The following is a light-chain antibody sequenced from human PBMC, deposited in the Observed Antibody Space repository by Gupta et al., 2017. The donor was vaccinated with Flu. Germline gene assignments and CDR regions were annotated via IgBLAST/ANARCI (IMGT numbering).Light chain of an antibody. V-gene: IGLV1-40*01. CDR1: SSNIGAGYD. CDR2: GNR. J-gene: IGLJ1*01. Sequence: QSVLPQPPSVSGAPGQRVTISCTGSSSNIGAGYDVHWYQHLPGTAPKLLIFGNRHRPSGVSDRFSGSKSGTSASLAIAGLQAEDEADYYCQSYDNSLSVLYVFGTGTKVTVL. CDR3: QSYDNSLSVLYV.